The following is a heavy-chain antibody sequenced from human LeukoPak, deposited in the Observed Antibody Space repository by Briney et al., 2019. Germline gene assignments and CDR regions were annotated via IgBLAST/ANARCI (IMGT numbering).Heavy chain of an antibody. CDR3: ARVLTLYYGSGDHFDY. CDR1: NYTFHSYG. V-gene: IGHV1-18*01. J-gene: IGHJ4*02. D-gene: IGHD3-10*01. CDR2: ISAYNGNT. Sequence: ASVKVSCKASNYTFHSYGITWVRQAPGKGLEWMGWISAYNGNTNYAQKLQGRVTMTTDTSTSTAYMELRSLRSDDTAVYYCARVLTLYYGSGDHFDYWGQGTLVTVSS.